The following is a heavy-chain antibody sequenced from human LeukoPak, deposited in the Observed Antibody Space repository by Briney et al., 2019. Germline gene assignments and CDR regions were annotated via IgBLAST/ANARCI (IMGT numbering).Heavy chain of an antibody. V-gene: IGHV4-59*01. CDR1: GGSISSYY. J-gene: IGHJ4*02. D-gene: IGHD2-2*02. CDR2: IYYSGST. CDR3: ARLYGAYFDY. Sequence: SETLSLTCTVSGGSISSYYWSWIRQPPGKGLEWIGYIYYSGSTNYNPSLKSRVTISVDTSKNQFSLKLSSVTAADTAVYYCARLYGAYFDYWGQGTLVSVSS.